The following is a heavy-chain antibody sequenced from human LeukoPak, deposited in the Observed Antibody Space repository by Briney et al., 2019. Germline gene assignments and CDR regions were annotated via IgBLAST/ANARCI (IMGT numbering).Heavy chain of an antibody. D-gene: IGHD2-2*01. CDR1: GGSISSSSYY. CDR3: ARPQGYQLLDFEY. J-gene: IGHJ4*02. V-gene: IGHV4-39*01. CDR2: IYYSGST. Sequence: SETLSLTCTVPGGSISSSSYYWGWIRQPPGKGLEWIGSIYYSGSTYYNPSLKSRVTISVDTSKNQFSLKPSSVTAADTAVYYCARPQGYQLLDFEYWGQGTLVTVSS.